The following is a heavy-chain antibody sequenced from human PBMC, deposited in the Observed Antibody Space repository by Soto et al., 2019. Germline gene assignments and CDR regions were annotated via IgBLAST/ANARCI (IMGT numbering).Heavy chain of an antibody. CDR1: GGSISSSSYY. CDR3: ARHVRFLELLPYNWFDP. Sequence: SETLSLTCTVSGGSISSSSYYWGWIRQPPGKGLEWIGSIYDSGSTYYNPSLKGRVTISVDTSKNQFFLKLGSVTAAETAVYYCARHVRFLELLPYNWFDPWGQGTLVTVSS. CDR2: IYDSGST. J-gene: IGHJ5*02. D-gene: IGHD3-3*01. V-gene: IGHV4-39*01.